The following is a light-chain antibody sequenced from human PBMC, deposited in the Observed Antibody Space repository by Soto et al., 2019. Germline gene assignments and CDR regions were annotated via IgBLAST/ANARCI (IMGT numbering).Light chain of an antibody. CDR3: QQYNNWHFT. Sequence: EIVMTQSPATLSVSPGERATLSCRASQSVGTNLAWYQQKPGQAPRLLIYGASTRATGIPARFSGSGSGTEFTLTISSLQSEDFAVYYCQQYNNWHFTFGPGTKVDIK. CDR2: GAS. J-gene: IGKJ3*01. CDR1: QSVGTN. V-gene: IGKV3-15*01.